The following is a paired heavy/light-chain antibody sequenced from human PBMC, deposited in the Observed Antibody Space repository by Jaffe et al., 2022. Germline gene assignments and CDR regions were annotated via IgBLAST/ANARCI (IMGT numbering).Light chain of an antibody. J-gene: IGLJ3*02. V-gene: IGLV2-11*01. CDR3: CSYAGSYTSWV. CDR2: DVT. CDR1: SSDVGGYNY. Sequence: QSALTQPRSVSGSPGQSVTISCTGTSSDVGGYNYVSWYQHYPGKAPKLMIYDVTKRPSGVPDRFSGSKSGNTASLTISGLQAEDEADYYCCSYAGSYTSWVFGGGTKLTVL.
Heavy chain of an antibody. Sequence: QVQLVQSGAEVKEPGASVKLSCKASGYSFTAYFMHWVRQAPSQGLEWMGWINANSGGTKYAQKFQGRVTMTRDTSITTAYMELSSLTSDDTAMYYCARVRTSFPSKPTDTGGVYFDPWGQGTLVTVSS. D-gene: IGHD3-16*01. V-gene: IGHV1-2*02. CDR2: INANSGGT. CDR1: GYSFTAYF. J-gene: IGHJ5*02. CDR3: ARVRTSFPSKPTDTGGVYFDP.